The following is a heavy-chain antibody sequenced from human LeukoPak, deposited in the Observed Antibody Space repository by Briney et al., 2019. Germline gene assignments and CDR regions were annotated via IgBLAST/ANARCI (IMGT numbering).Heavy chain of an antibody. Sequence: SETLSLTCTVSGGSISRSSYSWDWIRQPPGKGLEWIGAIYNSGRTSFNPSLKSRVTMSVDTSKNQFSLDLNSVTAADTAVYYCETYFAWGQGTLVTVSS. V-gene: IGHV4-39*01. CDR2: IYNSGRT. J-gene: IGHJ5*02. D-gene: IGHD2/OR15-2a*01. CDR1: GGSISRSSYS. CDR3: ETYFA.